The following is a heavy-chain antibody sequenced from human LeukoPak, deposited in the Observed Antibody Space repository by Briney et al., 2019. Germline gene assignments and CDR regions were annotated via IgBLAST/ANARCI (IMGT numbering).Heavy chain of an antibody. D-gene: IGHD5-18*01. V-gene: IGHV1-46*01. Sequence: ASVKVSCKASGYTFTSYYMHWVRQAPGQGLEWMGIINPSGGSTSYAQKFQGRVTMTRDTSTSTVYMELSSLRSEDTAVYYCARDSWDTAMGHFMDVWGKGTTVTVSS. CDR3: ARDSWDTAMGHFMDV. J-gene: IGHJ6*03. CDR1: GYTFTSYY. CDR2: INPSGGST.